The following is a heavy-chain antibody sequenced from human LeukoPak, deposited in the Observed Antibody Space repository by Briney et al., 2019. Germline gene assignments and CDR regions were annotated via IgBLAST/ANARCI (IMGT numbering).Heavy chain of an antibody. CDR1: GFKFDDYD. CDR2: ITWNGDKT. Sequence: PGGPLRLSCTASGFKFDDYDMSGVRQVPGRGLEWVSGITWNGDKTGYADSVRSRFAISRDNTKKSLYLQMSSLRAEDTALYYCARDPFCSSSTGCYFEDWFDPWGPGTLVTVSS. D-gene: IGHD2-2*01. J-gene: IGHJ5*02. V-gene: IGHV3-20*04. CDR3: ARDPFCSSSTGCYFEDWFDP.